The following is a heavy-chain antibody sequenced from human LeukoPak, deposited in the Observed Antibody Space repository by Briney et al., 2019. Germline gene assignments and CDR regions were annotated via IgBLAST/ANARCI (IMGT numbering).Heavy chain of an antibody. CDR2: IYYSGST. D-gene: IGHD3-10*01. J-gene: IGHJ3*02. V-gene: IGHV4-30-4*01. Sequence: PSQTLSLTCTVSGGSISSGDYYWSWIRQPPGKGLEWIGYIYYSGSTYYNPSLKSRVTISVDTSKNQFSLKLSSVTAADTAVYYCARVIGWFGSVGGAFDIWGQGTMATVSS. CDR1: GGSISSGDYY. CDR3: ARVIGWFGSVGGAFDI.